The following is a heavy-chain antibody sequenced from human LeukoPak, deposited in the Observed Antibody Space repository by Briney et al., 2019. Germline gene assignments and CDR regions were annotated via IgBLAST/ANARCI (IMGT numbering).Heavy chain of an antibody. D-gene: IGHD1-26*01. J-gene: IGHJ4*02. CDR3: TREPGGSYFDY. Sequence: ASVKVSCKASGYTFTNYYMHWVRQAPGQGLEWVGVSNPSGGRTTYAQKFQGRVTMTRDTSTSTVYMELSSLRSEDTAVYYCTREPGGSYFDYWGQGTLVTVSS. CDR1: GYTFTNYY. V-gene: IGHV1-46*01. CDR2: SNPSGGRT.